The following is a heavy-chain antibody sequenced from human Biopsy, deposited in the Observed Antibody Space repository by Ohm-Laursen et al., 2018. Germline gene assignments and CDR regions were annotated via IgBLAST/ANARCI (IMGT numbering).Heavy chain of an antibody. Sequence: TLSLTCTVSGGYISHYYWTWIRQPAGQGLKWIGRIYITGETDYNPSLKSRVTMSVDSSKKQFSLKLKSVTAADTAIYYCARAPPLIRGVVESWFDPWGQGILVTVSS. CDR1: GGYISHYY. CDR3: ARAPPLIRGVVESWFDP. J-gene: IGHJ5*02. V-gene: IGHV4-4*07. D-gene: IGHD3-10*01. CDR2: IYITGET.